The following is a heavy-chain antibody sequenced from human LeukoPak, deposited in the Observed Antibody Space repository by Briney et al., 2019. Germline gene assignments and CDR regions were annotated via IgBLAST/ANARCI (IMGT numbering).Heavy chain of an antibody. Sequence: SETLSLNCAVYGGSFSGYYWSWIRQPPGKGLEWIGEINHSGSTNYNPSLKSRVTISVDTSKNQFSLKLSSVTAADTAVYYCYRGVAATPDDYWGQGTLVTVSS. CDR2: INHSGST. CDR3: YRGVAATPDDY. J-gene: IGHJ4*02. CDR1: GGSFSGYY. D-gene: IGHD2-15*01. V-gene: IGHV4-34*01.